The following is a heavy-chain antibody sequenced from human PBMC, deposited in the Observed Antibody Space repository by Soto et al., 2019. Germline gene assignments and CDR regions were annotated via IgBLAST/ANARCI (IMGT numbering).Heavy chain of an antibody. V-gene: IGHV4-59*01. CDR3: ARRSRGYSRVFDL. CDR1: GGSISTYY. CDR2: IYYSGSP. J-gene: IGHJ4*02. D-gene: IGHD5-18*01. Sequence: SETLSLTCTVSGGSISTYYWSWIRQPPGKGLEWIGYIYYSGSPNYSPSLKSRVTISLDTSKNQFSLKVNSVTAADTAVYYCARRSRGYSRVFDLWGQGTLVTVSS.